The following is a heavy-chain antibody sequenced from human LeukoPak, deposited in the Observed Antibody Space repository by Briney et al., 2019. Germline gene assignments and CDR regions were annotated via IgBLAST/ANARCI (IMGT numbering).Heavy chain of an antibody. CDR1: GGTFSSYA. CDR2: IIPIFGTA. Sequence: SVKVSCKASGGTFSSYAISWVRQAPGQGLEWMGGIIPIFGTANYAQKFQGRVTITADESTSTAYMELSSLRSEDTAVYYCARARDWAGYSYGFYYWGQGTLVTVSS. D-gene: IGHD5-18*01. J-gene: IGHJ4*02. CDR3: ARARDWAGYSYGFYY. V-gene: IGHV1-69*13.